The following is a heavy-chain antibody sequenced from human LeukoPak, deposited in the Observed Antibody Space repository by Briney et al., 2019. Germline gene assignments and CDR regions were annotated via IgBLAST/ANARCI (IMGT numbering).Heavy chain of an antibody. CDR1: GFVFSSYG. D-gene: IGHD3-22*01. CDR3: SKESNYDSSGYFN. Sequence: PGGSLRLSCAASGFVFSSYGIHWVRQAPGKGLEWVSFIRFDGTTQYYADSVKGRFTISRDNSKFTVHLLMTSLRPADTAVYYCSKESNYDSSGYFNWGQGTLVTVSS. CDR2: IRFDGTTQ. V-gene: IGHV3-30*02. J-gene: IGHJ4*02.